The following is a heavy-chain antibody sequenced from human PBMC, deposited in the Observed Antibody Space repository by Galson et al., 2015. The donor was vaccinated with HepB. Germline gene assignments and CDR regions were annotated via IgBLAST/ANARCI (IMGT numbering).Heavy chain of an antibody. CDR3: ARGPLRFLEWLSSRKYYYYMDV. V-gene: IGHV1-8*01. CDR1: GYTFTSYD. CDR2: MNPNSGNT. J-gene: IGHJ6*03. D-gene: IGHD3-3*01. Sequence: SVKVSCKASGYTFTSYDINWVRQATGQGLEWMGWMNPNSGNTGYAQKFQGRVTMTRNTSISTAYMELSSLRSEDTAVYYCARGPLRFLEWLSSRKYYYYMDVWGKGTTVTVSS.